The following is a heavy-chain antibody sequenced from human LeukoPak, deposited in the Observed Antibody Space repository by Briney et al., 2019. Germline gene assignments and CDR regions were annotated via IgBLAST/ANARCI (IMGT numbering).Heavy chain of an antibody. CDR3: AKGKYSSGGVPDY. D-gene: IGHD2-15*01. J-gene: IGHJ4*02. V-gene: IGHV3-23*01. CDR2: ISGGGEST. CDR1: EFTFSSHA. Sequence: GGSLRLSCVASEFTFSSHAMNWVRQAPGKGLEWVSPISGGGESTYYADSVKGRFTVSRDNSKNTLYLQINSLRGEDTAVYYCAKGKYSSGGVPDYWGQGTLVTVSS.